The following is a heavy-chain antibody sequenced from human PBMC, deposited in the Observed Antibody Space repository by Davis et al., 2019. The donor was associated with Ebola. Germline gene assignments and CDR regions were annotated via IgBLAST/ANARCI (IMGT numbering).Heavy chain of an antibody. CDR1: GFTFSSYA. D-gene: IGHD6-19*01. Sequence: GESLKISCAASGFTFSSYAMSWVRQAPGKGLEWVSAISGSGGSTYYADSVKGRFTISRDNAKNSLYLQMNSLRAEDTAVYYCARDGSSGWYYYYYGMDVWGQGTTVTVSS. CDR2: ISGSGGST. CDR3: ARDGSSGWYYYYYGMDV. V-gene: IGHV3-23*01. J-gene: IGHJ6*02.